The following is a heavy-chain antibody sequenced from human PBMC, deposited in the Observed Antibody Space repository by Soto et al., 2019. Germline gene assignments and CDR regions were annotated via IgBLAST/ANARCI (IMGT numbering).Heavy chain of an antibody. Sequence: PGGSLRLSCAASGFTFSSYGIHWVRQAPGKGLEWVAVISYDGSNKYYADSVKGRLTISRDNSKNTLYLQMNSLRAEDTAVYYCARVLRFLEWSKVNYGMDVWGQGTTVTVSS. CDR2: ISYDGSNK. CDR3: ARVLRFLEWSKVNYGMDV. D-gene: IGHD3-3*01. CDR1: GFTFSSYG. J-gene: IGHJ6*02. V-gene: IGHV3-30*03.